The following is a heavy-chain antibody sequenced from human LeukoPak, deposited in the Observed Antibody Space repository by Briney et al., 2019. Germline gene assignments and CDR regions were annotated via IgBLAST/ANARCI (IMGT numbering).Heavy chain of an antibody. CDR2: INHSGST. J-gene: IGHJ4*02. D-gene: IGHD2-21*02. Sequence: SETLSLTCAVYGGSFSGYYWSWIRQPPGKGLEWIGEINHSGSTNYNPSLKSRVTISVDTSKNQFSLKLSSVTAADTAVYYCERAGLAYCGGDCSRGSPIRYWGQGTLVTVSS. V-gene: IGHV4-34*01. CDR3: ERAGLAYCGGDCSRGSPIRY. CDR1: GGSFSGYY.